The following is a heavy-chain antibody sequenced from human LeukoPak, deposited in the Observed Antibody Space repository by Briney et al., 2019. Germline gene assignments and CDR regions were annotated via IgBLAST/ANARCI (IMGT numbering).Heavy chain of an antibody. CDR2: ISAYNGNT. D-gene: IGHD6-13*01. CDR3: ARVYKYSSSWYIDY. J-gene: IGHJ4*02. CDR1: GYTFTSYG. Sequence: ASVKVSCKASGYTFTSYGISWVRQAPGQGLEWMGWISAYNGNTNYAQKLQGRVTMTTDTSTSTAYMELRSLRSDDTAVYYCARVYKYSSSWYIDYWGQGTLVTVSS. V-gene: IGHV1-18*01.